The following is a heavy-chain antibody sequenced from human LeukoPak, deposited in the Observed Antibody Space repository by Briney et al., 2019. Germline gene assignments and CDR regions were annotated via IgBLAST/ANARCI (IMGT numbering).Heavy chain of an antibody. CDR2: IWYDGTNK. CDR3: ARVSESGNSDY. J-gene: IGHJ4*02. Sequence: PGGSLRLSCAASGFSFTSYDMHWVRQAPGKGLEWVAVIWYDGTNKYYADSVKGRFTISRDTSNNMLYLQMNSLRAEDTAVYYCARVSESGNSDYWGQGTLVTVSS. D-gene: IGHD4-23*01. V-gene: IGHV3-33*01. CDR1: GFSFTSYD.